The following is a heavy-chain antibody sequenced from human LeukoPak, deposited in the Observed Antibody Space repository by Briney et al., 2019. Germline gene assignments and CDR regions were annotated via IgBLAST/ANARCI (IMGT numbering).Heavy chain of an antibody. V-gene: IGHV3-7*01. Sequence: GVLRLSCAASGFTFSSYWMSWVRQAPGKGLEWVANIKQEGSEKYYVDSAKGRFTISRDNAKNSLYLQMNSLRAEDTAVYYCARDLEMATALDYWGQGTLVTVSS. CDR2: IKQEGSEK. CDR1: GFTFSSYW. D-gene: IGHD5-24*01. CDR3: ARDLEMATALDY. J-gene: IGHJ4*02.